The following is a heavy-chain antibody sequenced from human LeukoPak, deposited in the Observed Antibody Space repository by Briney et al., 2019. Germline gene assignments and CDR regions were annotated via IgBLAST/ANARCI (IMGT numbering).Heavy chain of an antibody. CDR1: GFTFSSYN. J-gene: IGHJ4*02. D-gene: IGHD3-3*01. Sequence: GGSLRLSCAASGFTFSSYNMNWVRQAPGKGLEWVSYISSNTRVIHYADSVKGRFTISRDNAKNSLYLQMNSLRAEDTAVYYCARDLVFWSGYYDYWGQGTLVTVSS. V-gene: IGHV3-48*04. CDR2: ISSNTRVI. CDR3: ARDLVFWSGYYDY.